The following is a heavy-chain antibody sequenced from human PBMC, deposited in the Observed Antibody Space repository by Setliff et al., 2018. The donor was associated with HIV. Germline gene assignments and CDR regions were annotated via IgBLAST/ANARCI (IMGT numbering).Heavy chain of an antibody. CDR1: NGSFGTYY. D-gene: IGHD3-16*02. Sequence: SETLSLTCTVSNGSFGTYYWSWIRQPPGKGLQWIGYIYPTGSTNYDPSLRSRVTISLDTSKNQFSLILTSLTAADTATYFCARTSYLWGSYRFSPFDSWGHGTLVTVSS. CDR3: ARTSYLWGSYRFSPFDS. CDR2: IYPTGST. J-gene: IGHJ4*01. V-gene: IGHV4-4*08.